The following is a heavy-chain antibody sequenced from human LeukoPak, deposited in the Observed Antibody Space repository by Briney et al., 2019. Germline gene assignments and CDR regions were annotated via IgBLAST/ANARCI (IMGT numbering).Heavy chain of an antibody. J-gene: IGHJ6*03. D-gene: IGHD2-8*01. CDR2: IIPIFGTA. V-gene: IGHV1-69*05. CDR1: GGTFSSYA. CDR3: ARDGWNGYYYMDV. Sequence: ASVKVSCKASGGTFSSYAISWVRQAPGQGLEWMGGIIPIFGTANYAQKFQSRVTITTAESTSTAYMELSSLRSEDTAVYYCARDGWNGYYYMDVWGKGTTVTVSS.